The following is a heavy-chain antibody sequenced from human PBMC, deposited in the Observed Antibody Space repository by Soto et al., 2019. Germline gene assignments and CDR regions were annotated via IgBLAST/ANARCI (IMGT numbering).Heavy chain of an antibody. CDR2: IYHSGST. D-gene: IGHD4-17*01. J-gene: IGHJ1*01. CDR1: GGSISSGGYS. Sequence: QLQLQESGSGLVKPSQTLSLTCAVSGGSISSGGYSWSWIRQPPGKGLEWIGYIYHSGSTYYNPSLKSRVTISVDRSKNQFSLKLSSVPAADTAVYYGARNGDYGRKWNREYFQHWGQGTLVTVSS. V-gene: IGHV4-30-2*01. CDR3: ARNGDYGRKWNREYFQH.